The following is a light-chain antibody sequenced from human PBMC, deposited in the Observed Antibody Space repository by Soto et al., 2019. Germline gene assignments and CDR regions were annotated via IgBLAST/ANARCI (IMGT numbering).Light chain of an antibody. CDR1: QSVPSY. Sequence: EIVLTQSPATLSLSPGERATLSCRASQSVPSYLAWYQQKPGQAPRLLIYDKSNRATAIPARFSGSGSGTDFTLTISSLEPEDSVIYYSHQRNSWPLSTFGQGTKLQIK. CDR2: DKS. V-gene: IGKV3-11*01. CDR3: HQRNSWPLST. J-gene: IGKJ2*02.